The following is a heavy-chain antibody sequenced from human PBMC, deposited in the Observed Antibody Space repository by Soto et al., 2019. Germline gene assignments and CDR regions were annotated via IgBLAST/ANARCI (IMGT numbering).Heavy chain of an antibody. J-gene: IGHJ6*02. D-gene: IGHD3-3*01. CDR3: ARGPTYYDFWSGYTYYYYYYGMDV. V-gene: IGHV1-8*01. Sequence: QVQLVQSGAEVKKPGASVKVSCKASGYTFTRYDINWVRQATGQGLEWMGWMNPNSGNTGYAQKFQGRVTMTRNTSISTAYMELSSLRSEDTAVYYCARGPTYYDFWSGYTYYYYYYGMDVWGQGTTVTVSS. CDR1: GYTFTRYD. CDR2: MNPNSGNT.